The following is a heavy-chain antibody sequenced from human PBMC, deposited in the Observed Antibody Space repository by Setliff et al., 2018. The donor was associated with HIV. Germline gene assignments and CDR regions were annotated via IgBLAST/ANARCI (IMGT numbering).Heavy chain of an antibody. V-gene: IGHV1-18*01. J-gene: IGHJ4*02. D-gene: IGHD3-22*01. CDR1: GYTFTSYG. CDR3: ARNFYDSSGYRYDY. CDR2: ISGYNGKT. Sequence: ASVKVSCKPSGYTFTSYGINWVRQAPGQGLEWMGWISGYNGKTNYAQKFQGRVTMTTDTSTSTAYMELRSLRSNDTAVYYCARNFYDSSGYRYDYWGQGTLVTVSS.